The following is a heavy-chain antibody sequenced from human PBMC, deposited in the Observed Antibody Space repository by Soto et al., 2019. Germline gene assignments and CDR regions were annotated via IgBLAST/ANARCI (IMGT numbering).Heavy chain of an antibody. D-gene: IGHD1-7*01. CDR2: INVGNGKT. J-gene: IGHJ4*02. V-gene: IGHV1-3*01. CDR3: ARPYNWNSEVCEH. CDR1: GDRLTTVA. Sequence: ASVNVSSRTSGDRLTTVAMQWLRTSPGQRLEWMGWINVGNGKTINSDKFQGRVTLTTDTSTTTAYMEFRSLTSDDTVLDYCARPYNWNSEVCEHWGQGTRVNVS.